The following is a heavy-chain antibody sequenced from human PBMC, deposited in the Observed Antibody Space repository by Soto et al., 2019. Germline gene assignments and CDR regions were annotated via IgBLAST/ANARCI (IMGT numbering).Heavy chain of an antibody. D-gene: IGHD5-18*01. CDR3: ARLVDTARDAFDI. CDR2: IYPGDSDI. CDR1: GYGFTSYW. J-gene: IGHJ3*02. V-gene: IGHV5-51*01. Sequence: GESLKISCKASGYGFTSYWIGWVRQVPGKGLEWMGSIYPGDSDIRYSPSFQGQVTISADKSISTAYLQWSSLKASDTAMYYCARLVDTARDAFDIWGQGTMVTVSS.